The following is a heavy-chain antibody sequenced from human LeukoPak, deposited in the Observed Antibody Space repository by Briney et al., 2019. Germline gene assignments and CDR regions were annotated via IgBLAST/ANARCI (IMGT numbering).Heavy chain of an antibody. Sequence: SETLSLTCTVSGVSIRSYYWSWIRQPPGKGLEWIGYIHYTGSTNYNTPLKSRVTISVDTSKNQFSLKLSSVTAADTAVYYCARERVAAAGMYYFDYWGQGTLVTVSS. J-gene: IGHJ4*02. CDR3: ARERVAAAGMYYFDY. CDR1: GVSIRSYY. CDR2: IHYTGST. D-gene: IGHD6-13*01. V-gene: IGHV4-59*01.